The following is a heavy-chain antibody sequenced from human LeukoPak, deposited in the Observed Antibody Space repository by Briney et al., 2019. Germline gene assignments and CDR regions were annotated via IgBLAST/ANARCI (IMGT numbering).Heavy chain of an antibody. CDR2: IYSGGST. V-gene: IGHV3-53*01. Sequence: HPGRSLRLSCAASALTVSSNYMSWVRQPPGKGLEWVSVIYSGGSTYYADSVKDRFTISRDNPKNTLYLQVHSLRAEDTAVYYCASQTTVKYYFDYWGQGTLVTVSS. CDR1: ALTVSSNY. CDR3: ASQTTVKYYFDY. J-gene: IGHJ4*02. D-gene: IGHD4-17*01.